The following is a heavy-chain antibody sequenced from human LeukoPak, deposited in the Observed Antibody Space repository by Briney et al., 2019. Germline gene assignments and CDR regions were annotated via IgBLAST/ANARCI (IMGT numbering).Heavy chain of an antibody. Sequence: GGSLRLSCAASGFTFSSYAMHWVRQAPGKGLEWVAVISYDGSNKYYADSVKGRFTISRDNSKNTLYLQMNSLRAEDTAVYYCARDRISDYVIYGMDVWGKGTTVTVSS. CDR1: GFTFSSYA. J-gene: IGHJ6*04. D-gene: IGHD4-17*01. CDR2: ISYDGSNK. CDR3: ARDRISDYVIYGMDV. V-gene: IGHV3-30-3*01.